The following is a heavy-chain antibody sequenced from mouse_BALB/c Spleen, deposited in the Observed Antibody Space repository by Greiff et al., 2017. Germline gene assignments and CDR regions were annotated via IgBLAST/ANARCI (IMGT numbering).Heavy chain of an antibody. D-gene: IGHD4-1*01. CDR1: GFTFSSYG. Sequence: EVQGVESGGDLVKPGGSLKLSCAASGFTFSSYGMSWVRQTPDKRLEWVATISSGGSYTYYPDSVKGRFTISRDNAKNTLYLQMSSLKSEDTAMYYCARLGRRNYAMDYWGQGTSVTVSS. CDR2: ISSGGSYT. J-gene: IGHJ4*01. V-gene: IGHV5-6*01. CDR3: ARLGRRNYAMDY.